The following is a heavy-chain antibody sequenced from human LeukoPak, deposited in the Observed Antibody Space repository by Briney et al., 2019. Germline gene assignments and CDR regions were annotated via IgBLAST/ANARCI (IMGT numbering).Heavy chain of an antibody. D-gene: IGHD6-19*01. CDR2: ISSSSSYI. CDR3: ARDDSGWYDY. V-gene: IGHV3-21*01. J-gene: IGHJ4*02. Sequence: GGALRLSCAASGFTFSSYSMNWVRQAPGKGLEWVSSISSSSSYIYYADSVKGRFTISRDNAKNSLYLQMNSLRAEDTAVYYCARDDSGWYDYWGQGTLVTVSS. CDR1: GFTFSSYS.